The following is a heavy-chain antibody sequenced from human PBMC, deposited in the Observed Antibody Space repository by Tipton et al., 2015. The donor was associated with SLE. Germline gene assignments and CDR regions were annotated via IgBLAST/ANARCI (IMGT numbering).Heavy chain of an antibody. D-gene: IGHD2-15*01. V-gene: IGHV4-59*11. Sequence: TLSLTCTVSGGSISSHYWTWIRHPPGKGLEWIGYIHYNETSYNTSLKSRVTMSLDTSKKHFSLRLSSMTAADTAVYYCATLVPDGESGVIPGDYWSQGTLVTVSS. CDR1: GGSISSHY. CDR3: ATLVPDGESGVIPGDY. J-gene: IGHJ4*02. CDR2: IHYNET.